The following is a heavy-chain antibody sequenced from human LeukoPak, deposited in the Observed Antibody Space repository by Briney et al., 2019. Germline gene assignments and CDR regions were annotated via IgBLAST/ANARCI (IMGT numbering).Heavy chain of an antibody. J-gene: IGHJ4*02. CDR3: ARRGIRYFDWTSYYFDY. V-gene: IGHV4-34*01. CDR1: GGSFSGYY. CDR2: INHSGST. Sequence: KPSETLSLTCAVYGGSFSGYYWSWIRQPPGKGLEWIGEINHSGSTNYNPSLKSRVTISVDTSKNQFSLKLSSVTAADTAVYYCARRGIRYFDWTSYYFDYWGQGTLVTVSS. D-gene: IGHD3-9*01.